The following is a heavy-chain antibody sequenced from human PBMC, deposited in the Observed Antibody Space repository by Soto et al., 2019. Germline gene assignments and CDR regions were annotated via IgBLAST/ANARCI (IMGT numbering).Heavy chain of an antibody. J-gene: IGHJ4*02. CDR2: IKDGGVT. CDR1: GGSLTGYY. Sequence: QVHLQQWGAGLLKPSETLSLTCAVNGGSLTGYYWSWIRQPPGKGLEWIGEIKDGGVTNYSPSLKGRVTMSAGTSKNQFSLKLNSVTAADTAVYYCARGQEGIVATHWDQGTLVTVSS. D-gene: IGHD5-12*01. V-gene: IGHV4-34*01. CDR3: ARGQEGIVATH.